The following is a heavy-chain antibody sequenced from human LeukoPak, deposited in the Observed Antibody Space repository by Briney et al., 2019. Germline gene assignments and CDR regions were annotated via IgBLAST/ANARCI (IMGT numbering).Heavy chain of an antibody. Sequence: PGGSLRLSCAASGFTFSSYDMHWVRHATGKGLEWVSAIGPTGDTYYSGSVKGRFTISRENARHSLYLQMNSLRAEDTALYYCARAKPGGSGSDYGDRNIDYWGQGTLVTVSS. J-gene: IGHJ4*02. V-gene: IGHV3-13*01. CDR3: ARAKPGGSGSDYGDRNIDY. CDR2: IGPTGDT. D-gene: IGHD4-17*01. CDR1: GFTFSSYD.